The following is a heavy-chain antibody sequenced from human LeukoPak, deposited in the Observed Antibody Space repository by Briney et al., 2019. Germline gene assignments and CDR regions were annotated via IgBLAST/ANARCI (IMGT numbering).Heavy chain of an antibody. CDR3: ARWGTTTN. CDR1: GFTFGSYS. J-gene: IGHJ4*02. CDR2: ISTSSSTI. Sequence: GGSLRLSCAASGFTFGSYSMNWDRQAPGKGLEWISYISTSSSTICYADSVKGRFTISRDNAKNSLYLQMNSLRADDTAVYYCARWGTTTNWGQGTLVTVSS. D-gene: IGHD1-26*01. V-gene: IGHV3-48*01.